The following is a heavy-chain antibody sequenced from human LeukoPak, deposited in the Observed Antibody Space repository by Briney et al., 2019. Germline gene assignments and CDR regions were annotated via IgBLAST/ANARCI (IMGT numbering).Heavy chain of an antibody. V-gene: IGHV3-7*01. CDR2: IKQGGSEK. D-gene: IGHD3-10*01. CDR1: GFTFSSYA. Sequence: GGSLRLSCAASGFTFSSYAMSWVRQAPGKGLEWVADIKQGGSEKLYVDSVKGRFTIFRDDAKNSLSLQMDSLRPEDTAVYYCARGPPYGSRSDFLDSWGQGTRVTVSS. J-gene: IGHJ5*01. CDR3: ARGPPYGSRSDFLDS.